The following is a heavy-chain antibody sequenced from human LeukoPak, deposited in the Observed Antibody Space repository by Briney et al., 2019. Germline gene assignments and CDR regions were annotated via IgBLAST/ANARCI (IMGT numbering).Heavy chain of an antibody. D-gene: IGHD4-11*01. CDR1: GFTFSNYW. J-gene: IGHJ3*01. CDR3: ATLVTFGAFDV. CDR2: IKTDGSST. Sequence: GGSLRLSCAASGFTFSNYWMYWVRQAPGKGLVWVSRIKTDGSSTSYADSVKGRFTISRDNAKNTLYLQMNSLRAEDTAVYYCATLVTFGAFDVWGQGTVVTVSS. V-gene: IGHV3-74*01.